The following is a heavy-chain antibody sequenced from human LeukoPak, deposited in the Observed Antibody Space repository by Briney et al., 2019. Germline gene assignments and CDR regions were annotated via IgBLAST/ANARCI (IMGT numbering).Heavy chain of an antibody. Sequence: PSETLSLTCSVSGDSISTYYWTWIRQPAGKGLEWIGRIYISGTPNYNPSLRGRVTMSIDTSMNQLSLKLTSVTAADTAVYYCAREKMTTISTIDYWGQGTLVTVSS. V-gene: IGHV4-4*07. D-gene: IGHD4-11*01. CDR2: IYISGTP. CDR3: AREKMTTISTIDY. CDR1: GDSISTYY. J-gene: IGHJ4*02.